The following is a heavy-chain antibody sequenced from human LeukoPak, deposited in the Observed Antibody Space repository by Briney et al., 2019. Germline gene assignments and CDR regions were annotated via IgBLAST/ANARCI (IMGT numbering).Heavy chain of an antibody. CDR2: IYTSGST. V-gene: IGHV4-4*07. CDR1: GGSISSYY. CDR3: ARDGDYGDYVAY. D-gene: IGHD4-17*01. J-gene: IGHJ4*02. Sequence: ASETLSLSCTVSGGSISSYYWSWIRQPAGKGLEWIGRIYTSGSTNYNPSLKSRVTMSVDTSKNQFSLKLSSVTAADTAVYYCARDGDYGDYVAYWGQGTLVTVSS.